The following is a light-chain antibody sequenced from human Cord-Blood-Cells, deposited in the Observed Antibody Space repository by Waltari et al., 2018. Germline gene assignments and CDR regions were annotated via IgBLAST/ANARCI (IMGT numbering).Light chain of an antibody. V-gene: IGLV3-1*01. CDR2: QDS. Sequence: SYELTQPPSVSVSPGQTASITCSGDKLGDKYACWYQQKPGQSPVVVIYQDSKRPSVIPDEFSASNSGNTATRTVSGTQAMDEADYYCQAWDSSVVFGGGTKLTVL. J-gene: IGLJ2*01. CDR3: QAWDSSVV. CDR1: KLGDKY.